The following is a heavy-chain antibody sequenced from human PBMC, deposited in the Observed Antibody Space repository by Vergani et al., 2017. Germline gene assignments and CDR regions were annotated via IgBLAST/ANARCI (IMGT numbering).Heavy chain of an antibody. D-gene: IGHD2-2*01. CDR1: GGSFSGDYY. CDR2: LYYSGST. V-gene: IGHV4-30-4*01. Sequence: QVQLQQWGAGLLKPSETLSLTCAVYGGSFSGDYYWSWIRQPPGKGLEWIGYLYYSGSTYYNPSLKSRVTISVDTSKNQFSRKLSSVTAADTAVYYCARVESGRYCSSTSCFTYNWFDPWGQGTLVTVSS. J-gene: IGHJ5*02. CDR3: ARVESGRYCSSTSCFTYNWFDP.